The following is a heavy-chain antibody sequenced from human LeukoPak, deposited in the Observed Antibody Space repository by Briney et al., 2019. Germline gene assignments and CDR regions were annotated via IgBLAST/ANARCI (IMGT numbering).Heavy chain of an antibody. CDR1: GFTFSRYG. CDR2: IWYDGSNR. V-gene: IGHV3-33*01. Sequence: GGSLRLSCAASGFTFSRYGMHWVRQAPGKGLEWVAVIWYDGSNRQYVDSVKGRFTISRDNSKNTLYLQMNSLRADDTAVYYCARDFGFSPSSGYSFDYWGQGTLVAVSS. D-gene: IGHD3-22*01. CDR3: ARDFGFSPSSGYSFDY. J-gene: IGHJ4*02.